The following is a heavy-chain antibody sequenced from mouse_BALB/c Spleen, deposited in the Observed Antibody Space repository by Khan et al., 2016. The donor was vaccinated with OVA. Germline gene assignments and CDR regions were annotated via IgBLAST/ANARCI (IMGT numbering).Heavy chain of an antibody. D-gene: IGHD1-1*02. Sequence: QVQLKESGPGLVAPSQSLSITCTVSGFSLSDYGVSWIRQPPGKGLEWLGVIWGGGSTYYNSALKSRLSISKDNSKSQVFLQMNSLQTDDTAIYYCAKGLWSYYFALDYWGQGTSVTVSS. CDR3: AKGLWSYYFALDY. V-gene: IGHV2-6-5*01. J-gene: IGHJ4*01. CDR1: GFSLSDYG. CDR2: IWGGGST.